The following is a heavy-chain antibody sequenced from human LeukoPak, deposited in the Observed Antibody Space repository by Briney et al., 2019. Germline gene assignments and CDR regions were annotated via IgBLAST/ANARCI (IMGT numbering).Heavy chain of an antibody. CDR3: ARHDFWSGNYGANYFDY. Sequence: SSETLSLTCTVSGASISSSSYYWGWIRQPPGKGPEWIGSMYYSGSTYYNPSLKSRVTLSVDTSKNQLFLKLSSVTAADTAVYYCARHDFWSGNYGANYFDYWGQGTLVTVSS. CDR1: GASISSSSYY. J-gene: IGHJ4*01. D-gene: IGHD3-3*01. V-gene: IGHV4-39*01. CDR2: MYYSGST.